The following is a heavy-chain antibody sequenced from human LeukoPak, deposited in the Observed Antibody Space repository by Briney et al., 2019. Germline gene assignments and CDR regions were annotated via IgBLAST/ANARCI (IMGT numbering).Heavy chain of an antibody. CDR3: ARVSGSGS. CDR2: ISYDGSNK. D-gene: IGHD3-10*01. Sequence: GGSLRLSCAASGFTFSSYAMHWVRQAPGKGLEWVAVISYDGSNKYYTDSVKGRFTISRDNSKNTLYLQMNSLRAEDTAVYYCARVSGSGSWGQGTLVTVSS. V-gene: IGHV3-30-3*01. CDR1: GFTFSSYA. J-gene: IGHJ4*02.